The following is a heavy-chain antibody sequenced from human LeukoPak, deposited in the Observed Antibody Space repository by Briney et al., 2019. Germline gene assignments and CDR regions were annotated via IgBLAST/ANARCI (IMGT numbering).Heavy chain of an antibody. CDR3: ARDAVDTANAV. D-gene: IGHD5-18*01. V-gene: IGHV3-74*01. Sequence: PGRSLRLSCAASGSTFTTYWMHWVRQAPGKGLVWVSHINSDGSITSYADSVKGRFTISRDNAKNTLYLQMNSLRAEDTAVYYCARDAVDTANAVWGQGTTVTVSS. CDR2: INSDGSIT. J-gene: IGHJ6*02. CDR1: GSTFTTYW.